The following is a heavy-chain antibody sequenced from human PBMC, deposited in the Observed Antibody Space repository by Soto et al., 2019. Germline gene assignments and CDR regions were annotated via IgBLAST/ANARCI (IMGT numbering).Heavy chain of an antibody. J-gene: IGHJ4*02. Sequence: SETLSLTCAVSGYSISSGYYWGWIRQPPGKGLEWIGSIYHSGSTYYNPPLKSRVTISVDTSKNQFSLKLSSVTAADTAVYYCARESVSITMIVVVNFDYWGQGTLVTVSS. CDR2: IYHSGST. CDR1: GYSISSGYY. D-gene: IGHD3-22*01. V-gene: IGHV4-38-2*02. CDR3: ARESVSITMIVVVNFDY.